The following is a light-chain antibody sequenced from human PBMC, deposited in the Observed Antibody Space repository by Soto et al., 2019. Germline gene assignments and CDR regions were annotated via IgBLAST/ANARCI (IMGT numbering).Light chain of an antibody. CDR3: QQYNIYWGVT. V-gene: IGKV1-5*03. CDR1: QSISTW. Sequence: DIQMTQSPSTLSASVGDRVTMTCRASQSISTWLAWYQQKPGKAPNLLIYKTSTLQSGVPSRFSGSGSGTEFNLTISRLQPDDFATYYCQQYNIYWGVTFGGGTKVEIK. CDR2: KTS. J-gene: IGKJ4*01.